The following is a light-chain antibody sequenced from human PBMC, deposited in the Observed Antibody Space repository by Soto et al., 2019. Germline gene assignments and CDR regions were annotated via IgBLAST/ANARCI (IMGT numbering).Light chain of an antibody. CDR3: HQYFRSPIT. CDR2: WAT. CDR1: QRVFSTPKNRNH. V-gene: IGKV4-1*01. J-gene: IGKJ4*01. Sequence: DIVMTQSPDSLAVSLGERATIRGNSSQRVFSTPKNRNHLSWYQQKPGQPPKLLIYWATTRESGVPDRFSGSGSGTDFTLTVSGLQAEDVAIYYCHQYFRSPITFGGGTKVEIK.